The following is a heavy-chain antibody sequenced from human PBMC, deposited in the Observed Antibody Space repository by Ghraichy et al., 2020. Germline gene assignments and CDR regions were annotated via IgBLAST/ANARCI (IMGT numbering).Heavy chain of an antibody. J-gene: IGHJ3*02. CDR2: IYTSGST. D-gene: IGHD3-16*01. CDR3: ARDTAPFGIDAFDI. CDR1: GGSISSYY. Sequence: SETLSLTCTVSGGSISSYYWSWIRQLAGKGLEWIGRIYTSGSTNYNPSLKSRVTMSVDTSKNQFSLKLSSVTAADTAVYYCARDTAPFGIDAFDIWGQGTMVTVAS. V-gene: IGHV4-4*07.